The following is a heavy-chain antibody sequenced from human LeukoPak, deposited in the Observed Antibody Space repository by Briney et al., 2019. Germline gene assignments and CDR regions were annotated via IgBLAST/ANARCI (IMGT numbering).Heavy chain of an antibody. J-gene: IGHJ4*02. V-gene: IGHV3-23*01. Sequence: GGSLRLSCAASGFTFSNYAMSWVRQAPGKGLEWVSTISGGGITTYYADSAKGRFTISRDNSKNTMFLQMNSLRADDTAVYYCPRQSYASGWNPFDYWGQGAPVTVSS. D-gene: IGHD6-19*01. CDR1: GFTFSNYA. CDR2: ISGGGITT. CDR3: PRQSYASGWNPFDY.